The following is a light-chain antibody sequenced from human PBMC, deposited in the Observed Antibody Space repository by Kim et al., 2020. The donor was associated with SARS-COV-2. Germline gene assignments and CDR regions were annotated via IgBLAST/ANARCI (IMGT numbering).Light chain of an antibody. CDR1: SGSIASNY. J-gene: IGLJ3*02. V-gene: IGLV6-57*01. Sequence: GKTVTIAGTRSSGSIASNYVQWYQQRPGSSPTTIIYDNNQRPSGVPDRFSGSIDSSSNAASLTISGLKTEDEADYYCQSYDISNQVFGGGTQLTVL. CDR3: QSYDISNQV. CDR2: DNN.